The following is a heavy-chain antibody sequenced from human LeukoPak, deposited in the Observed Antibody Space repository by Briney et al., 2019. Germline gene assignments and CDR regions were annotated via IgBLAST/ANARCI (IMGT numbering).Heavy chain of an antibody. V-gene: IGHV4-4*07. CDR1: GGSISSYY. D-gene: IGHD6-13*01. J-gene: IGHJ6*04. Sequence: ETSETLSLTCTVSGGSISSYYWSWIRQPAGKGLEWIGRIYTSGSTNYNPSLKSRVTMSVDTSKNQFSLKLTSVTAADTALYYCAREGFSSSMAVWGKGTTVTISS. CDR2: IYTSGST. CDR3: AREGFSSSMAV.